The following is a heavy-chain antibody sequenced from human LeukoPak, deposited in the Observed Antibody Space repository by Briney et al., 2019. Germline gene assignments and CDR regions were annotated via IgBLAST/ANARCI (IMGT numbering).Heavy chain of an antibody. J-gene: IGHJ4*02. D-gene: IGHD2-15*01. CDR2: IYLSGST. V-gene: IGHV4-39*01. CDR1: GGSFNSSLF. Sequence: PSETLSLTCTVSGGSFNSSLFWGWIRQPPGKGLEWIGSIYLSGSTLYNPSLKSRLIMSVDTSKNQFSLKLTSVTAADTAMYYCARQTVLPATHFDFWGQGTLVTVS. CDR3: ARQTVLPATHFDF.